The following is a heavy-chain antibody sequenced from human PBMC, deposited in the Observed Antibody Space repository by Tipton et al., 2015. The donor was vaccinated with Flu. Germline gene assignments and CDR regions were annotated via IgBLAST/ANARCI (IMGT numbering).Heavy chain of an antibody. V-gene: IGHV4-59*01. CDR1: GGSISSYY. CDR3: ARDLGYYFDY. J-gene: IGHJ4*02. CDR2: IYYSGST. Sequence: TLSLTCAVSGGSISSYYWSWIRQPPGKGLEWIGYIYYSGSTNYNPSLKSRVTISVDTSKNQFSLKLSSVTAADTAVYYCARDLGYYFDYWGQGTLVTVSS. D-gene: IGHD3-16*01.